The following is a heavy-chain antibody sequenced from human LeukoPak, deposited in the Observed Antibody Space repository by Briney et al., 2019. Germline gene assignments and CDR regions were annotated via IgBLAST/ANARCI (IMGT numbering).Heavy chain of an antibody. D-gene: IGHD3-22*01. V-gene: IGHV4-39*01. J-gene: IGHJ1*01. CDR3: TRRRYYDSTGYFE. Sequence: SETLSLTCAVSGDYISSSSYYWGWIRQSPGTGLEWIGDIYHSGRTYYNPSLKSRVAISIDTSKNQFSLRLRSMTAADTAVFYCTRRRYYDSTGYFEWGRGTLVTVSS. CDR2: IYHSGRT. CDR1: GDYISSSSYY.